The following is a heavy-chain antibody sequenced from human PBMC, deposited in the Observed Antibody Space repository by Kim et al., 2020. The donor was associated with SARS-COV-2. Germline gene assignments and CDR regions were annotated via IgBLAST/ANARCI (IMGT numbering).Heavy chain of an antibody. J-gene: IGHJ4*02. CDR1: GGSFSGYY. D-gene: IGHD2-15*01. V-gene: IGHV4-34*01. CDR2: INHSGST. CDR3: AGRTGFDY. Sequence: SETLSLTCAVYGGSFSGYYWSWTRQPPEKGLEWIGEINHSGSTNYNPSLKSRVTISVDTSKNQFSLKLSSVTAADTAVYYCAGRTGFDYWGQGTLVTVSS.